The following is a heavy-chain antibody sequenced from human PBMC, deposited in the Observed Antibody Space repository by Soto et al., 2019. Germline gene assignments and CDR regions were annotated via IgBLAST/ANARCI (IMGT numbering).Heavy chain of an antibody. J-gene: IGHJ6*02. CDR1: GGTFSSYT. Sequence: SVKVSCKASGGTFSSYTISWVRQAPGQGLEWMGRIIPILGIANYAQKFQERVTITADKSTSTAYMELSSLRSEDTAVYYCAADLKSYYDILYYGMDVWGQGTTVTVSS. V-gene: IGHV1-69*02. D-gene: IGHD3-9*01. CDR3: AADLKSYYDILYYGMDV. CDR2: IIPILGIA.